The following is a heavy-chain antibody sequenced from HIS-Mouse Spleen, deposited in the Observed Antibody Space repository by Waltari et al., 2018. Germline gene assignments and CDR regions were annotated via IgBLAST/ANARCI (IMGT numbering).Heavy chain of an antibody. V-gene: IGHV4-39*07. J-gene: IGHJ4*02. CDR2: IYYSGST. CDR3: ARDRELYFDY. D-gene: IGHD1-26*01. Sequence: QLQLQESGPGLVTPSETLSLTCPVSGGSISGSSYYWGWIRQPPGKGLEWIGSIYYSGSTYYNPSLKSRVTISVDTSKNQFSLKLSSVTAADTAVYYCARDRELYFDYWGQGTLVTVSS. CDR1: GGSISGSSYY.